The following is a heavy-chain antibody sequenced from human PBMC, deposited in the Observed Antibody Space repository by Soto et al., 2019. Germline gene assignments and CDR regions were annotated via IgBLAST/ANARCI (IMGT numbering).Heavy chain of an antibody. V-gene: IGHV4-4*02. CDR3: ARGITMVRANWFDP. Sequence: SETLSLTCAVSSDSISSSNWWSWVRQPPGKGLEWIGEIYHSGSTNYNPSLKSRVTISVDKSKNQFSLKLSSVTAADTAVYYCARGITMVRANWFDPWGQGTLVTVSS. D-gene: IGHD3-10*01. J-gene: IGHJ5*02. CDR1: SDSISSSNW. CDR2: IYHSGST.